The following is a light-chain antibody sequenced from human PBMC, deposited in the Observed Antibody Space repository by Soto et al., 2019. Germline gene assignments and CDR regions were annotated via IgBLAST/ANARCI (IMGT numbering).Light chain of an antibody. CDR3: QQYYTTPPT. Sequence: DFVMTQSPDSLAVSLGERATINCKSSQSVLYSSNNKNYLTWYQQKPGQPPKLLIYWASTRNSGVPDRFSGSGSGTDFTLTISSLQAEDVAVYYCQQYYTTPPTFGQGTKLEIK. CDR1: QSVLYSSNNKNY. J-gene: IGKJ2*01. V-gene: IGKV4-1*01. CDR2: WAS.